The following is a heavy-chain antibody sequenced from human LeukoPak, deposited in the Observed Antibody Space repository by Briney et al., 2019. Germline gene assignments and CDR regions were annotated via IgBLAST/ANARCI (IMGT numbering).Heavy chain of an antibody. CDR3: ARDRRNYYYGMDV. J-gene: IGHJ6*02. V-gene: IGHV3-33*01. CDR2: IWYDGSNK. Sequence: GGSLRLSCAASGFTFSSYGMHWVRHAPGKGLEWVAVIWYDGSNKYYADSVKGRFTISRDNSKNTLYLQMNSLRAEDTAVYYCARDRRNYYYGMDVWGQGTTVTVSS. CDR1: GFTFSSYG.